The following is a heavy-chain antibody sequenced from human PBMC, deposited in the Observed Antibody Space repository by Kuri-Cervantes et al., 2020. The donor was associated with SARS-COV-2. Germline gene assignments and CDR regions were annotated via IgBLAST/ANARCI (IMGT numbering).Heavy chain of an antibody. D-gene: IGHD3-10*01. CDR2: IYHSGST. CDR3: AKDGTGSGSYPRD. CDR1: GYSISSGYY. Sequence: SETLSLTCAVSGYSISSGYYWGWIRQPPGKGLEWIGSIYHSGSTYYNPSLKSRVTISVDTSKNQFSLKLSSVTAADTAVYYCAKDGTGSGSYPRDWGQGSLVTVSS. V-gene: IGHV4-38-2*02. J-gene: IGHJ4*02.